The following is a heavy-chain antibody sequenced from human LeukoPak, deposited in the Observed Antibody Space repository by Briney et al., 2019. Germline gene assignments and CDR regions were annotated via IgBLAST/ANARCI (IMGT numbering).Heavy chain of an antibody. D-gene: IGHD5-18*01. J-gene: IGHJ4*02. V-gene: IGHV4-59*08. CDR3: ARRGYSSGSYYFDY. Sequence: SETLSLTCTVSGGSLSSHYWSWIRQPPGKGLEWIGYIYYSGSADFNPSLKSRVTMSVDTSKNQFSVNLSSATAADTAVYYCARRGYSSGSYYFDYWGQGTLVTVSS. CDR2: IYYSGSA. CDR1: GGSLSSHY.